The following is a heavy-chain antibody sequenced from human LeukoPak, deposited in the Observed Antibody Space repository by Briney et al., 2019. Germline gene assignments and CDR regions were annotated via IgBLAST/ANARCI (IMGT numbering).Heavy chain of an antibody. CDR1: GYTFTSYD. CDR3: ARGSRSTGFDY. Sequence: ASVKVSCKASGYTFTSYDIDWVRQATGQELEWMGWMNPNSGNTGYAQKFQGRVTMTRNTSISTAYMELSSLRSEDTAVYYCARGSRSTGFDYWGQGTLVTVSS. D-gene: IGHD6-6*01. CDR2: MNPNSGNT. V-gene: IGHV1-8*01. J-gene: IGHJ4*02.